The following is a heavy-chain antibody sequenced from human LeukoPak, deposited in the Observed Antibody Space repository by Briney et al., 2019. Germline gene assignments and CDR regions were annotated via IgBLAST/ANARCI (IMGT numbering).Heavy chain of an antibody. CDR1: GFTFSRNA. CDR3: AKDPYGTRYFDY. J-gene: IGHJ4*02. Sequence: GSLRLSCVASGFTFSRNARSWVRQAPGKGLEWVSSLSGSGGDTYYADSVKGRFTISRDNSKNTVYLQMNSLRAEDTAVYYCAKDPYGTRYFDYWGQGTLVTVSS. V-gene: IGHV3-23*01. CDR2: LSGSGGDT. D-gene: IGHD2-2*01.